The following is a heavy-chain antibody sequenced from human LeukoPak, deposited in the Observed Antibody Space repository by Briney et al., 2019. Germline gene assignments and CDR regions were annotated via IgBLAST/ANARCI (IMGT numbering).Heavy chain of an antibody. CDR1: GFTFSSYG. CDR3: AKDSLYCSSASCYHTTFDY. D-gene: IGHD2-2*01. J-gene: IGHJ4*02. V-gene: IGHV3-30*18. CDR2: ISYDGSNK. Sequence: GGSLRLSCAASGFTFSSYGMHWVRQAPGKGLEWAAVISYDGSNKYYADSVKGRFTISRDNSKNTLYLQMNSLRAEDTAVYYCAKDSLYCSSASCYHTTFDYWGQGTLVTVSS.